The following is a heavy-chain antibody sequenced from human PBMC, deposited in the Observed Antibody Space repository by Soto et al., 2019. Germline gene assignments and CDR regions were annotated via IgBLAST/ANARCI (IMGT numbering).Heavy chain of an antibody. J-gene: IGHJ4*02. D-gene: IGHD2-2*01. Sequence: EVQLVESGGALVQPGGSLRLSCAASGFIFSDYYMDWVRQAPGKGLEWVGRVRKKSNSYTTEYATSVKGRFTVSRDDSSNSLYLQMSGLKSGDTAVYFCSRVRIVTAADLDYWGQGTLVTVSS. CDR1: GFIFSDYY. V-gene: IGHV3-72*01. CDR3: SRVRIVTAADLDY. CDR2: VRKKSNSYTT.